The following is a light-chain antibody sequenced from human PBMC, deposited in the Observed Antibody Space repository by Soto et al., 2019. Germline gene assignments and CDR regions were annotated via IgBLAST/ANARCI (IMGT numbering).Light chain of an antibody. V-gene: IGKV3-20*01. CDR2: GAS. CDR1: QSVRSSY. Sequence: EIVLTQSPGTLSLSPGERATLSCRASQSVRSSYLAWYQQKPGQAPRLLIYGASSRATGVPDRFSGSGSGTDFTLTSSGLEPEDCGVYYWQQYGTSRTFGQGTKLEIK. CDR3: QQYGTSRT. J-gene: IGKJ2*01.